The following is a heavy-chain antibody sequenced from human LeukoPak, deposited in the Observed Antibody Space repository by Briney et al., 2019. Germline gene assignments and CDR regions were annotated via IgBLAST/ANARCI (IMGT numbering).Heavy chain of an antibody. J-gene: IGHJ4*02. CDR2: IIPIFATS. V-gene: IGHV1-69*06. CDR1: GGTFSRYA. CDR3: ARRGFYDTSGYYHLDY. Sequence: ASGKVSCKASGGTFSRYAISWVRLAPGQGLEWMGGIIPIFATSNYAQRFQGRVTITADRSTSTAYMELSSLRSEDTAVYYCARRGFYDTSGYYHLDYWGQGTLVTVSS. D-gene: IGHD3-9*01.